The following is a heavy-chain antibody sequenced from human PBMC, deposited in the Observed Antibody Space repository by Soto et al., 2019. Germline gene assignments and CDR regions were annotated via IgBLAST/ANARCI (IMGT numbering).Heavy chain of an antibody. D-gene: IGHD2-2*01. CDR2: IGTDGNT. Sequence: VGSLRLSCAASGFTFNSYAMNWVRQAPGKGLAWVSAIGTDGNTYYANSVKGRFTISRDNSRTTLYLQMNSLRVEDTALYYCVRKYPGTRPFDYWGQGTLVTVSS. CDR1: GFTFNSYA. J-gene: IGHJ4*01. V-gene: IGHV3-23*01. CDR3: VRKYPGTRPFDY.